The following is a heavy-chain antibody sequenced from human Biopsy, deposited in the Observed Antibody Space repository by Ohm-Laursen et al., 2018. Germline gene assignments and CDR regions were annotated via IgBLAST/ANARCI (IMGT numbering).Heavy chain of an antibody. CDR3: AKDRYNYTPIGGFSMDV. J-gene: IGHJ6*02. Sequence: SLRLSCSASGFTFNNYGMQWVRQAPGKGLEWVAFIIYGGSNTYYADSVKGRFTISRDNSRDTLYLQMSSLRAEDTAVYYCAKDRYNYTPIGGFSMDVWGQGTTVTVSS. CDR2: IIYGGSNT. CDR1: GFTFNNYG. D-gene: IGHD5-18*01. V-gene: IGHV3-30*02.